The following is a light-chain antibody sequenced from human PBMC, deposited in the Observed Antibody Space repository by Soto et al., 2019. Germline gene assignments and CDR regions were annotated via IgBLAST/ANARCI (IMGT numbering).Light chain of an antibody. CDR2: WAS. V-gene: IGKV4-1*01. J-gene: IGKJ3*01. CDR1: QSVLYRSNNKNY. CDR3: QQYYSTPPT. Sequence: DIVMTQSPDSLAVSPGDRAAINCKSSQSVLYRSNNKNYLAWYQQKPGQPPKLLIYWASTRESGVPDRFSGSGSGTDFTLTISSLQAEDVAVYYCQQYYSTPPTFGPGTKVDIK.